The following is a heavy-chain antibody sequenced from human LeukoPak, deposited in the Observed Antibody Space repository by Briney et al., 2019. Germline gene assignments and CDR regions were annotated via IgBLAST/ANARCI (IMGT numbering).Heavy chain of an antibody. D-gene: IGHD4-11*01. V-gene: IGHV3-48*04. CDR3: ARMPLEIVTNFLDS. Sequence: GGSLRHSRAAWGFPFNSYSMHWVRQAPGKGLEWVSYISSNSRTIHYADSVKGRFTIYRDNAKNSLYLQMNTLRAEDTAVYYCARMPLEIVTNFLDSGGQGTLATVSS. CDR2: ISSNSRTI. J-gene: IGHJ4*02. CDR1: GFPFNSYS.